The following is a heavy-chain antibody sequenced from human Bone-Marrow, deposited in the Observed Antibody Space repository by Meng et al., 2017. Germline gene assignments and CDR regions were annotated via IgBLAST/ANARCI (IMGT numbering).Heavy chain of an antibody. CDR1: GGSISSDNYP. D-gene: IGHD3-3*01. CDR3: ARMMGIWXDDFWSGYSYYFDY. V-gene: IGHV4-30-2*01. CDR2: IYHSGTA. J-gene: IGHJ4*02. Sequence: QLQLQESGSGLVKPSQTVSLNSAVSGGSISSDNYPWSWIRQPPGKGLESIGYIYHSGTAYYNPSLKSRVTISVDTSKNQFSLKLSSVTAADTAVYYCARMMGIWXDDFWSGYSYYFDYWGQGTLVTVSS.